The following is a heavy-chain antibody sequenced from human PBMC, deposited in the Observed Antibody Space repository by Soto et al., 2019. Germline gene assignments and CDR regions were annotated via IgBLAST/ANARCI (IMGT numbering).Heavy chain of an antibody. CDR3: GRDGVARGPDRDY. J-gene: IGHJ4*02. V-gene: IGHV3-7*01. D-gene: IGHD3-16*01. CDR2: INGDGSEE. CDR1: GFTFSDYW. Sequence: EVQVVESGGGLVQPGGSLRLSCAASGFTFSDYWMTWVRQAPGKGLEWVANINGDGSEEFYVDSVKGRFTISRDNAKNSLDLQMSSLRDEDTAVYCWGRDGVARGPDRDYWGQGTGVTVSS.